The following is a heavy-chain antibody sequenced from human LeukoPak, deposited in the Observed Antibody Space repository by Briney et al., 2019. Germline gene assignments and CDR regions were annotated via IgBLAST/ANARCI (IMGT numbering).Heavy chain of an antibody. Sequence: ASVKVSCKASGYTFTSYYMHWVRQAPGQGLEWMGWMNPNSGNTGYAQKFQGRVTMTRNTSISTAYMELSSLRSEDTAVYYCARGRYYYDSSGYSDNFDYWGQGTLVTVSS. V-gene: IGHV1-8*02. CDR1: GYTFTSYY. CDR3: ARGRYYYDSSGYSDNFDY. CDR2: MNPNSGNT. D-gene: IGHD3-22*01. J-gene: IGHJ4*02.